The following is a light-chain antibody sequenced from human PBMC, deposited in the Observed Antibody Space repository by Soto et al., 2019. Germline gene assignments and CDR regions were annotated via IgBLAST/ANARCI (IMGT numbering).Light chain of an antibody. J-gene: IGLJ2*01. V-gene: IGLV1-51*01. CDR2: DQE. CDR1: SYNIGNNY. CDR3: ATWDSRLFAVV. Sequence: QAVLTQPPSVSAAPGQTVTISCSGSSYNIGNNYVSWYRQVPGTAPKLLIYDQEKRPSGTPDRFSGSRSGTSATLGISGLQTGDEADYYCATWDSRLFAVVFGGGTKLTVL.